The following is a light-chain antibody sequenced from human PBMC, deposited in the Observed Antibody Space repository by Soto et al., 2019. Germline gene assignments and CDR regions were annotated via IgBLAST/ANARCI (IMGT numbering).Light chain of an antibody. J-gene: IGKJ1*01. CDR1: QYVSSF. Sequence: EIVLTQSPATLSLSPWERATLSCRASQYVSSFLAWYQQKAGQAPRLLIYQTSIRAAGIPARFSASGSGTDFTLTISDVQPEDFALYYCHQRQSWPRTFGQGTKVDIK. CDR2: QTS. CDR3: HQRQSWPRT. V-gene: IGKV3-11*01.